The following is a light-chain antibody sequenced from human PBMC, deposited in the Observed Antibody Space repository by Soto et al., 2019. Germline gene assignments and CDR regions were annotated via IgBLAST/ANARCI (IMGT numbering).Light chain of an antibody. V-gene: IGKV1-8*01. CDR3: QQYYSYPPT. CDR1: QGISSY. CDR2: AAS. Sequence: AIRMTQSPSSFSASPGDRVTITCRASQGISSYLAWNQQKPGKAPKLLIYAASTLQSGVPSRVSGSGSGTDFTLTISCRQSEDFATYDRQQYYSYPPTFGQGTKLEIK. J-gene: IGKJ2*01.